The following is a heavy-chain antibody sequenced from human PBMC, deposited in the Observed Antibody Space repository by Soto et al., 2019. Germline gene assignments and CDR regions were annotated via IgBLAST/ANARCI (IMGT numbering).Heavy chain of an antibody. CDR2: VNPSNGYT. CDR3: ARRLSAFDV. CDR1: GYTFLNYA. J-gene: IGHJ3*01. Sequence: QVQLVQSGAEVRKPGASVKLSCKTSGYTFLNYAIHWVRQAPGQGLEWMGWVNPSNGYTKYSENFQARLSLTRDTSPNTAYMELSSLRSEDTAVYYCARRLSAFDVWGQGTVVTVSS. V-gene: IGHV1-3*01.